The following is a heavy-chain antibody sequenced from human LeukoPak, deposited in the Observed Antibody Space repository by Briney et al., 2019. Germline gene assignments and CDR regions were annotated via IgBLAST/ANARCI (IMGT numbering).Heavy chain of an antibody. J-gene: IGHJ4*02. Sequence: GASVKVSCKASGYTFTSYGISWVRQAPGQGLEWMGWISAYNGNTNYAQKLQGRVTMTTDTSTSTAYMELRSLRSDDTAVYYCARDFALGETLITFGGVIVLETKFDYWGQGTLVTVSS. CDR1: GYTFTSYG. CDR2: ISAYNGNT. CDR3: ARDFALGETLITFGGVIVLETKFDY. D-gene: IGHD3-16*02. V-gene: IGHV1-18*01.